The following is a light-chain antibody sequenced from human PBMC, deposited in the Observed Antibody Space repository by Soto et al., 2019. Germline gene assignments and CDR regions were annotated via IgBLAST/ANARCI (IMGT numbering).Light chain of an antibody. Sequence: DIQMTQSPSTLSASVGDRVTITCRASQSISSWLAWYQQKPGTAPKLLIYKASSLESGVPSRFSGSGSGTELTLTISSLQPDDFATYYCQQYNSYSTFGQGTKV. CDR1: QSISSW. CDR3: QQYNSYST. V-gene: IGKV1-5*03. J-gene: IGKJ1*01. CDR2: KAS.